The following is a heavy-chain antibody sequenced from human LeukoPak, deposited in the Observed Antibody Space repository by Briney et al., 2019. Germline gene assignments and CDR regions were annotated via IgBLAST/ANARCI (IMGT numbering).Heavy chain of an antibody. Sequence: PGGSLRLSCAASGFTFSSYSMNWVRQAPGKGLEWVSYISSNSSTIYYADSVKGRFTISRDNAKNSLYLQMNSLRDEDTAVYYCARDMTTSSSWYRRRTNWFDPWGQRTLVTVSS. CDR2: ISSNSSTI. J-gene: IGHJ5*02. CDR1: GFTFSSYS. V-gene: IGHV3-48*02. CDR3: ARDMTTSSSWYRRRTNWFDP. D-gene: IGHD6-13*01.